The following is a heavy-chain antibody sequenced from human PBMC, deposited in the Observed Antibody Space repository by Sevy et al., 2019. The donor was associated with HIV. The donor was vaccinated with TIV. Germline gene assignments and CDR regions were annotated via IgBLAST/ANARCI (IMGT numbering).Heavy chain of an antibody. D-gene: IGHD1-26*01. CDR2: IYYSGST. CDR3: ARDLVSSVGATTDNAFDI. CDR1: GGSISSGDYY. V-gene: IGHV4-30-4*01. J-gene: IGHJ3*02. Sequence: SETLSLTCTVSGGSISSGDYYWSWIRQPPGKGLEWIGYIYYSGSTYYNPSLKSRVTISVETSKNQFSLKLSSVTAAETAVYYCARDLVSSVGATTDNAFDIWGQGTMVTVSS.